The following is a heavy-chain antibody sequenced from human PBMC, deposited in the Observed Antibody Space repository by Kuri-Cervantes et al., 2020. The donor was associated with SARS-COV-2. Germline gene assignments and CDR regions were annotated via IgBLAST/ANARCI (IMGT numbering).Heavy chain of an antibody. V-gene: IGHV3-23*01. CDR1: GFTFSSHA. Sequence: GEFLKISCSASGFTFSSHAMSWVRQAPGKGLEWVSAISGSGGSTYYADSVKGRFTISRDNSKNTLYLQMNSLRAEDTAVYYCAKDLTFVVAAPAVIRATKALPITWGQGTLVTVSS. CDR3: AKDLTFVVAAPAVIRATKALPIT. J-gene: IGHJ5*02. D-gene: IGHD2-2*02. CDR2: ISGSGGST.